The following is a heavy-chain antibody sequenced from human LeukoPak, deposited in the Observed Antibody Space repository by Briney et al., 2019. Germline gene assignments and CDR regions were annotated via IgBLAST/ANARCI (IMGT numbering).Heavy chain of an antibody. CDR2: MYHSGST. Sequence: SETLSLTCTVSGGSISSSGYYWGWIRQPPGTGLEWIGSMYHSGSTYYNPSLKSRVTISVDTSKNQFSLKLSSVTAADTAVYYCAGGLRFLEWLLYYWGQGTLVTVSS. D-gene: IGHD3-3*01. CDR1: GGSISSSGYY. V-gene: IGHV4-39*01. J-gene: IGHJ4*02. CDR3: AGGLRFLEWLLYY.